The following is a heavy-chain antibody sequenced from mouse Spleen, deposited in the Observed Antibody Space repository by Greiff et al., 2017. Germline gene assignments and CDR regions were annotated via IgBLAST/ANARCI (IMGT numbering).Heavy chain of an antibody. Sequence: VKLVESGAELVRPGSSVKISCKASGYAFSSYWMNWVKQRPGQGLEWIGQIYPGDGDTNYNGKFKGKATLTADKSSSTAYMQLSSLTSEDSAVYFCARPLNWDDYAMDYWGQGTSVTVSS. CDR1: GYAFSSYW. CDR2: IYPGDGDT. D-gene: IGHD4-1*02. V-gene: IGHV1-80*01. CDR3: ARPLNWDDYAMDY. J-gene: IGHJ4*01.